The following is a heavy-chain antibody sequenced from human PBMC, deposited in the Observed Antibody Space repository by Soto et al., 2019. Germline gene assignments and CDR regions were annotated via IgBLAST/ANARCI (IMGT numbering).Heavy chain of an antibody. V-gene: IGHV4-59*08. J-gene: IGHJ6*02. CDR2: VYYDGGS. CDR1: GGSIDGRN. D-gene: IGHD3-10*01. CDR3: VRQGIGSLHGLVDV. Sequence: QVQLQESGPGLVKPSETLSLTCTVSGGSIDGRNCAWIRQPPGKGLEWLGYVYYDGGSSYNPSVTSRLTLSMVTSKSQFSLQLRSVTAADTAVYYCVRQGIGSLHGLVDVWGRGTTVTVSS.